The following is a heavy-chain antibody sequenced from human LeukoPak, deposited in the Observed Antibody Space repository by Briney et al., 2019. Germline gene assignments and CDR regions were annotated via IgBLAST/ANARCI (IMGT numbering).Heavy chain of an antibody. CDR2: ISAYNGNT. J-gene: IGHJ6*03. Sequence: ASVKVSCKASGYTFTSYDISWVRQAPGQGLEWMGWISAYNGNTNYAQKLQGRVTMTTDTSTSTAYMELRSLRSDDTAVYYCARDTYYYDSSSYYMDVWGKGTTVTISS. CDR3: ARDTYYYDSSSYYMDV. V-gene: IGHV1-18*01. D-gene: IGHD3-22*01. CDR1: GYTFTSYD.